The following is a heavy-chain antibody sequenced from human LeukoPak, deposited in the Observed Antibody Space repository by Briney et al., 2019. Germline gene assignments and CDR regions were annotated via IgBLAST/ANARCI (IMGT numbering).Heavy chain of an antibody. CDR2: IYENDEK. CDR1: GFSFSSGGVG. V-gene: IGHV2-5*01. Sequence: SGPTLVKPRQTLRLTCIFSGFSFSSGGVGVGWIRQPPGKALEWLGVIYENDEKLYSSSLQNRLTITKDTSRNQVVLTMANMDPVDTATYYCAHRHRGVASDIWGQGTMVTVSS. CDR3: AHRHRGVASDI. J-gene: IGHJ3*02. D-gene: IGHD2-15*01.